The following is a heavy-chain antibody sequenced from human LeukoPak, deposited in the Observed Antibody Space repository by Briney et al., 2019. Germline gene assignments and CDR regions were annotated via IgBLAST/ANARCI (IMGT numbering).Heavy chain of an antibody. V-gene: IGHV1-18*01. Sequence: VASVKVSCKASGYTFTSYGISWVRQAPGQGLEWMGWISAYNGNTNYAQKLQGRVTMTTDTSTSTAYMELRSLRSDDTAVYYCARPKGGSGSYYSFDPWGQGTLVTVSS. J-gene: IGHJ5*02. D-gene: IGHD3-10*01. CDR1: GYTFTSYG. CDR3: ARPKGGSGSYYSFDP. CDR2: ISAYNGNT.